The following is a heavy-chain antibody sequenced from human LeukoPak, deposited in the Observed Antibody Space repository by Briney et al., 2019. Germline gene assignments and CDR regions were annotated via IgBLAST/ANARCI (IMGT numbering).Heavy chain of an antibody. Sequence: SETLSLTCAVYGGSFSGYYWSWIRQPPGKGLEWIGEINHSGSTNYNPSLKSRVTISVDTSKNQFSLKLSSVTAADTAVYYCARVLRTVVTGAFDIWGQGTMVTVSS. V-gene: IGHV4-34*01. CDR2: INHSGST. D-gene: IGHD4-23*01. J-gene: IGHJ3*02. CDR1: GGSFSGYY. CDR3: ARVLRTVVTGAFDI.